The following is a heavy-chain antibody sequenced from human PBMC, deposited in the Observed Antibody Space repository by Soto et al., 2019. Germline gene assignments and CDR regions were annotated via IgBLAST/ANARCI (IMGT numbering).Heavy chain of an antibody. CDR1: GGSFSGYY. CDR2: INHSGST. D-gene: IGHD3-10*01. V-gene: IGHV4-34*01. CDR3: ARASSGPNYCSGSGGGDYYYYYGMDV. J-gene: IGHJ6*02. Sequence: SETLYLTCAVYGGSFSGYYWSWIRQPPGKGLEWIGEINHSGSTNYNPSLKSRVTISVDTSKNQFSLKLSSVTAADTAVYYCARASSGPNYCSGSGGGDYYYYYGMDVWGQGTTVT.